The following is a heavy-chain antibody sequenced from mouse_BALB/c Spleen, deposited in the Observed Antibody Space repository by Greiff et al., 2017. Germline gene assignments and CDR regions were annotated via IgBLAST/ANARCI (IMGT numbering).Heavy chain of an antibody. CDR1: GYTFTDYN. Sequence: EVKLQESGPELVKPGASVKIPCKASGYTFTDYNMDWVKQSHGKSLEWIGDINPNNGGTIYNQKFKGKATLTVDKSSSTAYMELRSLTSEDTAVYYCAREITTVDAMDYWGQGTSVTVSS. CDR3: AREITTVDAMDY. CDR2: INPNNGGT. J-gene: IGHJ4*01. D-gene: IGHD1-1*01. V-gene: IGHV1-18*01.